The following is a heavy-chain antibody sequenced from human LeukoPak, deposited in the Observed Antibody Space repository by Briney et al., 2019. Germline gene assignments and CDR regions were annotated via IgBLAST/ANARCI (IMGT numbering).Heavy chain of an antibody. CDR1: GFTFDDYA. J-gene: IGHJ6*04. CDR3: AKDMARYSSSLYMDV. Sequence: GGSLRLSCAASGFTFDDYAMHWLRQAPGKGLDGVSLISWVGGSTYYADSVKGRFTISRDNSKNSLYLQMNSLRAEDTALYYCAKDMARYSSSLYMDVWGKGTTVTVSS. V-gene: IGHV3-43D*04. CDR2: ISWVGGST. D-gene: IGHD6-13*01.